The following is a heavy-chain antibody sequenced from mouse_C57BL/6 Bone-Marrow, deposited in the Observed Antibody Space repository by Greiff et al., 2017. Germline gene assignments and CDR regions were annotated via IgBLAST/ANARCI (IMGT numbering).Heavy chain of an antibody. CDR1: GYTFTDYN. J-gene: IGHJ1*03. D-gene: IGHD1-1*01. CDR3: ARSYYGSNPRWYFDV. V-gene: IGHV1-22*01. CDR2: INPNNGGT. Sequence: EVQLQQSGPELVKPGASVKMSCKASGYTFTDYNMHWVKQSHGKSLEWIGYINPNNGGTSYNQKFKGKATLTVNKSSSTAYMELRSLTSEDSAVYYCARSYYGSNPRWYFDVWGTGTTVTVSS.